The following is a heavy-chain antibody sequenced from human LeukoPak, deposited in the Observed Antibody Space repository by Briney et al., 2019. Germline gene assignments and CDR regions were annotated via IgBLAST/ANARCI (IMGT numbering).Heavy chain of an antibody. CDR2: IYYSGST. Sequence: SETLSLTWTVSGGSISSYYWSWIRQPPGKGLEWIGYIYYSGSTNYNPSLKSRVTISVDTSKNQFSLKLSSVTAADTAVYYCARCSAAATDLGTYWYFDLWGRGTLVTVSS. V-gene: IGHV4-59*01. D-gene: IGHD6-13*01. CDR3: ARCSAAATDLGTYWYFDL. J-gene: IGHJ2*01. CDR1: GGSISSYY.